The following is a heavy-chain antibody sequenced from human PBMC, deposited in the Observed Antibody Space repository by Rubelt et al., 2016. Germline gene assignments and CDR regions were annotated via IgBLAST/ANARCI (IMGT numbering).Heavy chain of an antibody. V-gene: IGHV4-34*01. D-gene: IGHD3-10*01. Sequence: QLQLQQWGAGLLKPSETLSLTCAVYGGSFSGYYWSWIRQPPVKGLEWIGEINHSGSTNYNPSLKVRVSISCATVKNPFALTVSSVSAEGTAGYDCARQESVWFGELSESGFDYWGQGTLVTVSS. CDR1: GGSFSGYY. CDR3: ARQESVWFGELSESGFDY. J-gene: IGHJ4*02. CDR2: INHSGST.